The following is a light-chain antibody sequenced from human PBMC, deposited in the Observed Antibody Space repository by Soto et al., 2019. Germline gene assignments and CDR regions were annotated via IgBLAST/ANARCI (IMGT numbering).Light chain of an antibody. CDR2: DVT. Sequence: ALTQPASVSGSPGQSITISCTGTSSDVGGYNYVSWYQQHPGKAPKLMIYDVTNRPSGVSNRFSGSKSGNTASLTISGLQAEDEADYYCSSYTSSTSFYFGTGTKVTVL. CDR3: SSYTSSTSFY. CDR1: SSDVGGYNY. V-gene: IGLV2-14*01. J-gene: IGLJ1*01.